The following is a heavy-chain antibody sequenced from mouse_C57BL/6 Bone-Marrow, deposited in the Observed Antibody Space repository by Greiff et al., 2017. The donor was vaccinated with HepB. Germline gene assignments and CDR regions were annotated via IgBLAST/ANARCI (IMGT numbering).Heavy chain of an antibody. CDR2: INPNNGGT. V-gene: IGHV1-18*01. D-gene: IGHD2-3*01. Sequence: EVQLQESGPELVKPGASVKIPCKASGYTFTDYNMDWVKQSHGKSLEWIGDINPNNGGTIYNQKFKGKATLTVDKSSSTAYMELRSLTSEDTAVYYCARSDDGYYYAMDYWGQGTSVTVSS. CDR3: ARSDDGYYYAMDY. CDR1: GYTFTDYN. J-gene: IGHJ4*01.